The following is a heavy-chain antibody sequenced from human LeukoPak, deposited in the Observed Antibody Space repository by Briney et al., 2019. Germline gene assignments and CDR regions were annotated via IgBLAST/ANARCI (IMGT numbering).Heavy chain of an antibody. CDR2: SGSGSST. D-gene: IGHD3-22*01. J-gene: IGHJ4*02. CDR3: ARDYYDSSGYYSIDY. CDR1: GFTFSNYA. V-gene: IGHV3-69-1*02. Sequence: PGGSLRLSCAASGFTFSNYALSWVRQAPGKGLEWVSDSGSGSSTYYADSVKGRFTISRDNAKNSLYLQMNSLRAEDTAVYYCARDYYDSSGYYSIDYWGQGTLVTVSS.